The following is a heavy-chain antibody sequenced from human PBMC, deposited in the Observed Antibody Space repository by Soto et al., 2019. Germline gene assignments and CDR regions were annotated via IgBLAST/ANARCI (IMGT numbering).Heavy chain of an antibody. Sequence: SETLSLTCAVYGGSFSGYYWNWIRQPPGKGLEWIGEINHSGSTNYNPSLKSRVTISVDTSKNQFSLKLSSVTAADTAVYYCARGMDVWGQGTTVTVSS. CDR1: GGSFSGYY. CDR3: ARGMDV. J-gene: IGHJ6*02. V-gene: IGHV4-34*01. CDR2: INHSGST.